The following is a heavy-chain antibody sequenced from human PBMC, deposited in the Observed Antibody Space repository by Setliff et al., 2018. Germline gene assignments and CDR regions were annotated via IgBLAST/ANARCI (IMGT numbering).Heavy chain of an antibody. Sequence: ASETLSLTCTVSGGSINSYYWSWVRQSPGKGLEWIGFVHFGGDTNYNPSLKSRVTMSADTSNNQFSLNLRSVTAADTAVYFCARQPSSGAYYNPRPYYFDSWGQGTLVTVSS. V-gene: IGHV4-59*01. CDR2: VHFGGDT. J-gene: IGHJ4*02. CDR3: ARQPSSGAYYNPRPYYFDS. D-gene: IGHD3-10*01. CDR1: GGSINSYY.